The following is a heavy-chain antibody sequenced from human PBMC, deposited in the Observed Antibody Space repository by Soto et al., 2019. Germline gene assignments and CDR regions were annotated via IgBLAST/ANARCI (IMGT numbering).Heavy chain of an antibody. V-gene: IGHV4-59*01. Sequence: SETLSFTCTVSGGSISSYYWSWIRQPPGKGLEWIGYIYYSGSTNYNPSLKSRVTISVDTSKNQFSPKLSSVTAADTAVYYCARVPAAMSYYGMDGWGQGTTVTVSS. D-gene: IGHD2-2*01. CDR2: IYYSGST. CDR1: GGSISSYY. CDR3: ARVPAAMSYYGMDG. J-gene: IGHJ6*02.